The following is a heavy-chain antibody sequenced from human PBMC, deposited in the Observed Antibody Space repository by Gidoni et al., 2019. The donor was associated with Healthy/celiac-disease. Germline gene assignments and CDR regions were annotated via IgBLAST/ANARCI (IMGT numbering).Heavy chain of an antibody. Sequence: QVQLQQWGAGLLKPSDTLSPTCAVYGGSSRRYYWTWIRQPPGKGLEWIGEINNSGSTNYNPSLKSRVTISVDTSNNQFSLKLSSVTAADTAVYYCARRGFKSSVYDRGFRYWGQGTLVTVSS. J-gene: IGHJ4*02. V-gene: IGHV4-34*01. CDR1: GGSSRRYY. CDR2: INNSGST. CDR3: ARRGFKSSVYDRGFRY. D-gene: IGHD5-12*01.